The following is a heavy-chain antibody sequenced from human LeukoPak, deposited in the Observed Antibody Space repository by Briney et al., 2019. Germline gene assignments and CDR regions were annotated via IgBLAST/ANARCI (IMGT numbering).Heavy chain of an antibody. D-gene: IGHD4-17*01. Sequence: PGGSLRLSCAASGFTLSSYWMSWVRQAPGKGLEWVSAISGSGGNTYYADSVKGRFTISRDNSKNTLYLQMNSLRADDTAAYYCAKLLNDYGDYYFDSWGQGTLVTVSS. CDR2: ISGSGGNT. CDR3: AKLLNDYGDYYFDS. CDR1: GFTLSSYW. J-gene: IGHJ4*02. V-gene: IGHV3-23*01.